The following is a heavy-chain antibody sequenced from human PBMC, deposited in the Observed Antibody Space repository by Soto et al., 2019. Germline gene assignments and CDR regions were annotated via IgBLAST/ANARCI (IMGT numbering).Heavy chain of an antibody. CDR3: AREGGSYHHVLVGMDV. Sequence: ASVKVSCKASGYTFTNYAIHWVRQAPGQRLEWMGWVNADNGNTKYSQKFQGRVTIIRDTSARIAYMELSSLRSEDTAVYYCAREGGSYHHVLVGMDVWGQGATVTVSS. CDR1: GYTFTNYA. D-gene: IGHD1-26*01. CDR2: VNADNGNT. J-gene: IGHJ6*02. V-gene: IGHV1-3*01.